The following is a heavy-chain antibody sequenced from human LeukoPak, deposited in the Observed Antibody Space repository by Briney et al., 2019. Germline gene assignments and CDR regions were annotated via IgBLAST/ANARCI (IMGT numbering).Heavy chain of an antibody. V-gene: IGHV4-4*07. CDR3: ARDKMQTTYYDSSGSEAFDI. J-gene: IGHJ3*02. CDR1: GGSISSYY. Sequence: SETLSLTCTVSGGSISSYYWSWIRQPAGKGLEWIGRIYTSGSTNYNPSLKSRVTMSVYTSKNQFSLKLSSVTAADTAVYYCARDKMQTTYYDSSGSEAFDIWGQGTMVTVSS. D-gene: IGHD3-22*01. CDR2: IYTSGST.